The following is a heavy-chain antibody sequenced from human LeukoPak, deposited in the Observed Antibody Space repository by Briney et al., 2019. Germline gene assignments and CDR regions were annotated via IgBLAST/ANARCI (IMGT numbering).Heavy chain of an antibody. Sequence: ASVKVSCKASGFTFTSSGISWVRQPPGHGLEWMGWISPYNGNTNYAQKLQGRVTMTTDTSTSTAYMELRSLRSDDTAVYYCARELTLDYWGQGTLVTVSS. V-gene: IGHV1-18*01. D-gene: IGHD2/OR15-2a*01. CDR3: ARELTLDY. CDR1: GFTFTSSG. J-gene: IGHJ4*02. CDR2: ISPYNGNT.